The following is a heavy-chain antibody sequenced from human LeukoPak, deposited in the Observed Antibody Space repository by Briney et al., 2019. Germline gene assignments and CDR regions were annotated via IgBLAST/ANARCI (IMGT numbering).Heavy chain of an antibody. J-gene: IGHJ4*02. V-gene: IGHV4-31*03. Sequence: ASETLSLTCTVSGGSISSGGYYWSWIRQHPGKGLEWIGYIYYSGSTYYNPSLKSRVTISVDTSKNQFSLKLSSVTAADTAVYYCARVTVWQYYFDYWGQGTLVTVSS. CDR1: GGSISSGGYY. CDR3: ARVTVWQYYFDY. CDR2: IYYSGST. D-gene: IGHD3-9*01.